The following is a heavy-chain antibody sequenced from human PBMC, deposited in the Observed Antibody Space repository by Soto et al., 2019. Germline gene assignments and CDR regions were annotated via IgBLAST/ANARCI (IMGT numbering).Heavy chain of an antibody. CDR3: AHSPSVVATIFNWFDP. CDR2: IYWDDDK. Sequence: QITLKESGPTLVKPTQTLTLTCTFSGFSLSTSGVGVGWIRQPPGKALEWLALIYWDDDKRYSPSLKSRLTITKDTSKIQVVLTMTNMDPVDTATYYCAHSPSVVATIFNWFDPWGQGTLVTVSS. V-gene: IGHV2-5*02. CDR1: GFSLSTSGVG. J-gene: IGHJ5*02. D-gene: IGHD5-12*01.